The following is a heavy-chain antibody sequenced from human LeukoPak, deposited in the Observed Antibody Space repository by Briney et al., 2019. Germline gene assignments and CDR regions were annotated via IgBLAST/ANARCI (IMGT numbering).Heavy chain of an antibody. Sequence: SETLSLTCTVSGYSISSGYYWGWIRQPPGKGLEWIGSIYHSGSTYYNPSLKSRVTISLDTSKNQFSLKLTSVTAADTAVYYYARDSSGSYFYWGQGTLVTVSS. CDR2: IYHSGST. V-gene: IGHV4-38-2*02. CDR3: ARDSSGSYFY. CDR1: GYSISSGYY. D-gene: IGHD1-26*01. J-gene: IGHJ4*02.